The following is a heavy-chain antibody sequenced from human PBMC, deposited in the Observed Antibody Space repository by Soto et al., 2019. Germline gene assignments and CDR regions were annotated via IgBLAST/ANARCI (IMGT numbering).Heavy chain of an antibody. J-gene: IGHJ4*02. D-gene: IGHD6-19*01. CDR1: GFTFSTYI. V-gene: IGHV3-30*04. Sequence: GGSLRLSCEASGFTFSTYIMHWVRQAPGKGLQWVAVISSDGSNKYYADSVKGRFTISRDNSKNKLYLQMDSLRPQDTAVYYCARDPHSSGWYEWVSMTLSIDFDYWGQGTLVTVSS. CDR3: ARDPHSSGWYEWVSMTLSIDFDY. CDR2: ISSDGSNK.